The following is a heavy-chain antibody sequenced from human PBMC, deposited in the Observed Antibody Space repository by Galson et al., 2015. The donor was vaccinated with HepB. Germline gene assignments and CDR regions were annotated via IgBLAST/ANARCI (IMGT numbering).Heavy chain of an antibody. D-gene: IGHD6-19*01. CDR3: ARDTGSSGWFSSLSYGMDV. CDR1: GFTFSSYG. Sequence: SLRLSCAASGFTFSSYGMHWVRQAPGKGLEWVAVIWYDGSNKYYADSVKGRFTISRDNSKNTLYLQMNSLRAEDTAVYYCARDTGSSGWFSSLSYGMDVWGQGTTVTVSS. V-gene: IGHV3-33*01. J-gene: IGHJ6*02. CDR2: IWYDGSNK.